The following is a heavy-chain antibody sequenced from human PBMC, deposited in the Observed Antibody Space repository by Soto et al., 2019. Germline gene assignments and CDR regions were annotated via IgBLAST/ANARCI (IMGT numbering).Heavy chain of an antibody. V-gene: IGHV1-46*01. Sequence: QVQLVQSGAEVKKPGASVKVSCKASGYTFTSYYMHWVRQAPGQGLEWMGIINPSGGSTSYAQKFQGRVTMTRDTSTSTVYMELSSLRSEDTAVYYCARDLRGSGSSPLFAYWGQGTLVTVSS. J-gene: IGHJ4*02. D-gene: IGHD3-10*01. CDR2: INPSGGST. CDR3: ARDLRGSGSSPLFAY. CDR1: GYTFTSYY.